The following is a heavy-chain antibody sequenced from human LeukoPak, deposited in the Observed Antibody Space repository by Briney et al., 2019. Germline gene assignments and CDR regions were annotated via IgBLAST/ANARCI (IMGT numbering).Heavy chain of an antibody. J-gene: IGHJ6*03. CDR3: ARLLGYCTGTSCSYMDV. V-gene: IGHV4-4*08. D-gene: IGHD2-2*01. Sequence: SETLSLTCTVSGGSISSYYWSWIRQPPGKGLEWIGNIYTSGSTNYNPSLKSRVTISVDTSKSQFSLKLSSVTAADTAVHYCARLLGYCTGTSCSYMDVWGKGTTVTVSS. CDR1: GGSISSYY. CDR2: IYTSGST.